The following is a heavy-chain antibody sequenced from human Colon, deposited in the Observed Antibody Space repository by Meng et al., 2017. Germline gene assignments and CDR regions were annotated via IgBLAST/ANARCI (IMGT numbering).Heavy chain of an antibody. CDR3: ARGSGTSWLDR. CDR2: INTKTGDT. Sequence: ASVKVSCKASGYKFTDYYIHWVRQAPGQGLEWLGWINTKTGDTKYAQRFQYWVTMTRDTSVSTVYMDLFSLTPDDAAVYYCARGSGTSWLDRWGQGTLVTVSS. V-gene: IGHV1-2*04. CDR1: GYKFTDYY. D-gene: IGHD2-2*01. J-gene: IGHJ5*02.